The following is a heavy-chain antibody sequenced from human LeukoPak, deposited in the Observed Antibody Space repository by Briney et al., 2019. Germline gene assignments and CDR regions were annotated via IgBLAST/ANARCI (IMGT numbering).Heavy chain of an antibody. V-gene: IGHV3-23*01. J-gene: IGHJ4*02. CDR3: ARAGLTTFEY. Sequence: TGGSLRLSCAASGFTFNKYAMNWVRQAPGKGLEWVSGISDSGGSTYYADSVKGRFTISRDNIKNTLYLQMNSLGAGDTAVYYCARAGLTTFEYWGQGALVTVSS. D-gene: IGHD1-1*01. CDR2: ISDSGGST. CDR1: GFTFNKYA.